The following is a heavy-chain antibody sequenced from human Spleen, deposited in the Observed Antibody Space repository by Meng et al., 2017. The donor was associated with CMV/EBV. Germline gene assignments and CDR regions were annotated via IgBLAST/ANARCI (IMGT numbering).Heavy chain of an antibody. D-gene: IGHD2-2*01. J-gene: IGHJ4*02. V-gene: IGHV4-59*12. Sequence: SETLSLTCTVSGGSISSYYWSWIRQPPGKGLEWIGYIYYSGSTNYNPSLKSRVTISVDTSKNQFSLKLSSVTAADTAVYYCARDGTRYCSSTSCLGVDYWGQGTLVTVSS. CDR3: ARDGTRYCSSTSCLGVDY. CDR1: GGSISSYY. CDR2: IYYSGST.